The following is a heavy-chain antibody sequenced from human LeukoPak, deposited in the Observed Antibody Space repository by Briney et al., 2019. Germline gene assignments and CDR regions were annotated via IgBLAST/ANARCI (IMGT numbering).Heavy chain of an antibody. D-gene: IGHD1-26*01. V-gene: IGHV4-31*03. Sequence: SETLSLTCTVSGGSISSGGYYWSWIRQHPGKGLEWIGYIYYSGSTYYNPSLKSRVTISVDTSKNQFSLKLSSVTAADTAVYYCAKGGKWDVTPFDYWGQGTLVTVSS. CDR1: GGSISSGGYY. CDR3: AKGGKWDVTPFDY. CDR2: IYYSGST. J-gene: IGHJ4*02.